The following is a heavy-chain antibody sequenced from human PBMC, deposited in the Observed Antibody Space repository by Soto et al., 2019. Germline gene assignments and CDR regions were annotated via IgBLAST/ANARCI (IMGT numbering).Heavy chain of an antibody. CDR3: ARSDYCDYVAVY. V-gene: IGHV1-18*01. J-gene: IGHJ4*02. CDR2: ISDYNGNT. CDR1: GYTFTSYG. D-gene: IGHD4-17*01. Sequence: QVQLVQSGAEVKKPGASVKVYCKASGYTFTSYGISWVRQSPGQGLEWMGWISDYNGNTNYAQKLQGRLTLTTDTATSTAYMELSGLRADDAAVYYCARSDYCDYVAVYWGQGTLVTVSS.